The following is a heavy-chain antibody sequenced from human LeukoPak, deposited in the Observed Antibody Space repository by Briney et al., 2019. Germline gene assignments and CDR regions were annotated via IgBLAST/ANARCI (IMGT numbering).Heavy chain of an antibody. D-gene: IGHD5-18*01. J-gene: IGHJ4*02. CDR3: ASDRWGYSYGGY. V-gene: IGHV3-7*01. CDR2: IKEDGSEK. CDR1: GFTFSTYS. Sequence: GGSLRLSCAASGFTFSTYSMSWVRQAPGKGLEWVANIKEDGSEKFHVGSVRGRFTISRDNAKNSLYLQMNSLRAEDTAVYYCASDRWGYSYGGYWGQGNLVTVSS.